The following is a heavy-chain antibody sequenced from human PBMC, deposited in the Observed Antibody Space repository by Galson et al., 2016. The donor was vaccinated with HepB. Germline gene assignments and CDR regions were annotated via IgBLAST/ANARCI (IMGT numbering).Heavy chain of an antibody. Sequence: SLRLSCAASGFIFNSHAMNWVRQAPGKGLEWVAVISYDGSNEYYADSVEGRFTISRDNSKNTLYLHMSSLRAEDTAVYYCARDRRGGSNTLDYWGQGTLVTVSS. V-gene: IGHV3-30-3*01. CDR1: GFIFNSHA. CDR3: ARDRRGGSNTLDY. D-gene: IGHD1-26*01. J-gene: IGHJ4*02. CDR2: ISYDGSNE.